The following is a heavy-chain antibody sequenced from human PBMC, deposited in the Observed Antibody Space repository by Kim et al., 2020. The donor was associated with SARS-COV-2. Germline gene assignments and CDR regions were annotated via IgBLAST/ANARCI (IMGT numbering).Heavy chain of an antibody. Sequence: GGSLRLSCAASGFTFSSYAMHWVRQAPGKGLEWVAVISYDGSNKYYADSVKGRFTISRDNSKNTLYLQMNSLRAEDTAGYYCARSLGGNYYYGMDVWGQG. V-gene: IGHV3-30-3*01. D-gene: IGHD2-15*01. J-gene: IGHJ6*02. CDR3: ARSLGGNYYYGMDV. CDR1: GFTFSSYA. CDR2: ISYDGSNK.